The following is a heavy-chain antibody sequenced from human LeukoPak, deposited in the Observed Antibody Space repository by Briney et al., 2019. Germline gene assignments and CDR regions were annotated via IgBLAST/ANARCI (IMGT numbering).Heavy chain of an antibody. CDR2: ISGSGGST. D-gene: IGHD5-12*01. CDR1: GFTFSNFA. V-gene: IGHV3-23*01. Sequence: GGSLRLSCAASGFTFSNFAMTWVRQSPGKGLEWVSGISGSGGSTYYADSVKGRFTISRDNSKNTLYLQMNSLRAEDTAVYYCAKDRSGYDSPPFDYWGQGTLVTVSS. CDR3: AKDRSGYDSPPFDY. J-gene: IGHJ4*02.